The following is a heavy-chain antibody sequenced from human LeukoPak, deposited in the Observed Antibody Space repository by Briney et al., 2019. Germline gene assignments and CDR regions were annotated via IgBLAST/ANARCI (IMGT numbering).Heavy chain of an antibody. CDR2: ISGSGGST. V-gene: IGHV3-23*01. J-gene: IGHJ6*02. Sequence: GGSLRLSCAASGFTFSSYAMSWVRKAPGKGLEWVSAISGSGGSTYYADSVKGRFIISRDNSKNTLYLQMNSLRAEDTAVYYCATAGYDSNYYYGMDVWGQGTTVTVSS. CDR1: GFTFSSYA. CDR3: ATAGYDSNYYYGMDV. D-gene: IGHD3-3*01.